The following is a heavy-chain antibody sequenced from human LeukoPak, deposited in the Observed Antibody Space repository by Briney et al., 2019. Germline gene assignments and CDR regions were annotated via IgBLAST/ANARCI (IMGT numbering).Heavy chain of an antibody. CDR2: IGSNGGST. D-gene: IGHD6-19*01. CDR3: VKDVAVAGTIAGNY. CDR1: GFTFSSYA. V-gene: IGHV3-64D*06. J-gene: IGHJ4*02. Sequence: QAGGSLRLSCSASGFTFSSYAMHWVRQAPGKGLEYVSAIGSNGGSTYYADSVKGRFTISRDNSKNTLYLQMSSLRAEDTAVYYCVKDVAVAGTIAGNYWGQGTLVTVSS.